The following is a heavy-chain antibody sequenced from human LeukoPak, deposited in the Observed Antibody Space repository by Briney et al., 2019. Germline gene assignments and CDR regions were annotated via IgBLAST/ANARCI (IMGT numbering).Heavy chain of an antibody. CDR1: GGTFSSYA. CDR2: IIPIFGTA. V-gene: IGHV1-69*13. CDR3: ARVVYGDYGAYYGMDV. Sequence: SVKVSCKASGGTFSSYAISWVRQAPGQGLEWMGGIIPIFGTANYAQKFQGRVTITADESTSTAYMELSSLRSEDTAVYYCARVVYGDYGAYYGMDVWGQGTTVTVSS. J-gene: IGHJ6*02. D-gene: IGHD4-17*01.